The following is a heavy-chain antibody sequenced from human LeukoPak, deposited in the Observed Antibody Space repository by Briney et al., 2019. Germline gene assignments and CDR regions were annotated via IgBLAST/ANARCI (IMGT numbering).Heavy chain of an antibody. CDR3: ARGRDCGVDCYTYFFDC. V-gene: IGHV3-33*01. Sequence: GRSLRISCAATGFTLRGYGIHRIRQAPAKELHRLADIWYDGSNRYYADSVKGRFTISRDNSKNTVYLQMNSLRAEDTAVYYCARGRDCGVDCYTYFFDCWGQGTMVTVSS. CDR1: GFTLRGYG. CDR2: IWYDGSNR. D-gene: IGHD2-21*02. J-gene: IGHJ4*02.